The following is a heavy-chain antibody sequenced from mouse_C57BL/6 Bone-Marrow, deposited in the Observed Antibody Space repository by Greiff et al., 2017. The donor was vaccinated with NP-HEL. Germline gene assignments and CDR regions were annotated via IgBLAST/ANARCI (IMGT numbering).Heavy chain of an antibody. CDR3: ARNHIMTTVEYFDY. CDR1: GYTFTDYY. CDR2: IFPGSGST. Sequence: QVQLQQSGPELVKPGASVKISCKASGYTFTDYYINWVKQRPGQGLEWIGWIFPGSGSTYYNEKFKGKATLTVDKSSSTAYMLLSSLTSEDYAVYFCARNHIMTTVEYFDYWGQGTTLTVSS. J-gene: IGHJ2*01. V-gene: IGHV1-75*01. D-gene: IGHD1-1*01.